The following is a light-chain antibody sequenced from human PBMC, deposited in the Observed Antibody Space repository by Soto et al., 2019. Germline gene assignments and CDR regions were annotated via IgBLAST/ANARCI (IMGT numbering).Light chain of an antibody. J-gene: IGLJ2*01. V-gene: IGLV2-23*02. CDR3: CSFAGGATFV. Sequence: QSALTQPASVSGSPGQSITISCTGTSNDIGGYNLVSWYQQHPGKAPKLIIYEASERPSGVSDRFSGSRSGNTASLTISTLQAEDEADYSCCSFAGGATFVFGCGTKVTVL. CDR2: EAS. CDR1: SNDIGGYNL.